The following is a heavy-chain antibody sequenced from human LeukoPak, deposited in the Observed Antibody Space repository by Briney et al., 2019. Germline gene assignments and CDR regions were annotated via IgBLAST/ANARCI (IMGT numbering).Heavy chain of an antibody. D-gene: IGHD1-1*01. V-gene: IGHV3-23*01. Sequence: PGGSLRLSCAASGFTFSSSAMTWVRQAPGKGLEWVSTVSDSGDNTYYADSVKGRFTISRDNSKDTLYLQMSSPRAEDAAVYYCAKSHSEVQRGYFDCWGQGTLVTVSS. CDR2: VSDSGDNT. CDR3: AKSHSEVQRGYFDC. J-gene: IGHJ4*02. CDR1: GFTFSSSA.